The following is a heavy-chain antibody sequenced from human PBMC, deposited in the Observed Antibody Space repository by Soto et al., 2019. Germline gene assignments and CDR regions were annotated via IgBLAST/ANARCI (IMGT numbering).Heavy chain of an antibody. Sequence: GGSLRLSCAASGFTFSSYSMNWVRQAPGKGLEWVSYISSSSSTIYYADSVKGRFTISRDNAKNSLYLQMSSLRDEDTAVYYCATLFGVVIMPVWGQGTTVTVSS. V-gene: IGHV3-48*02. CDR3: ATLFGVVIMPV. J-gene: IGHJ6*02. CDR2: ISSSSSTI. D-gene: IGHD3-3*01. CDR1: GFTFSSYS.